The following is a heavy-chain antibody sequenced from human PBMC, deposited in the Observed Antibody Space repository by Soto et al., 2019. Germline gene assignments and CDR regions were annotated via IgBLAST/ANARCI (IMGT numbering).Heavy chain of an antibody. CDR1: GFSFDHYA. CDR3: SKGFRRTTVTLDLNFES. CDR2: ITGSGRRT. V-gene: IGHV3-23*01. D-gene: IGHD4-17*01. J-gene: IGHJ4*02. Sequence: EVQLLESGGGLVQPGGSLRLSCAASGFSFDHYALTWVRQAPGKGLEWVSVITGSGRRTHYADSVKGRFTISRDNSQNTLHLQMNGLRVEDTAVYYCSKGFRRTTVTLDLNFESWGQGTPVTVSS.